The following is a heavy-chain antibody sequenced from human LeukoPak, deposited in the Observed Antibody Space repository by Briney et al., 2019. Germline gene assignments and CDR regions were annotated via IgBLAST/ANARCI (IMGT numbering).Heavy chain of an antibody. CDR3: ASYDGRYGFEY. J-gene: IGHJ4*02. V-gene: IGHV3-23*01. CDR2: MSGSGGST. CDR1: GFTFSSYA. D-gene: IGHD1-26*01. Sequence: GGSLRLSCAASGFTFSSYAMSWVRQAPGKGLEWFSAMSGSGGSTFYPDSVKGRYTISRDNSKNTLHLQMNSLRAEDTAVYYCASYDGRYGFEYWGQGTLVTVSS.